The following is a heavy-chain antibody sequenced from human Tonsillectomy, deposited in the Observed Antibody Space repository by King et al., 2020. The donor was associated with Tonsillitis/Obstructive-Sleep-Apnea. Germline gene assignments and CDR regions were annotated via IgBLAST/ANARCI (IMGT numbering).Heavy chain of an antibody. D-gene: IGHD3-3*01. CDR3: ARQGYDFWSGYPSRAFDI. J-gene: IGHJ3*02. CDR1: GYTFTSYW. CDR2: IYPGDSDT. V-gene: IGHV5-51*01. Sequence: VQLVESGAEVKKPGESLKISCKGSGYTFTSYWIGWVRQMPGKGLEWMGIIYPGDSDTRDSPSFQGQVTISADKTISTAYLQWSSLKASDTAMYYCARQGYDFWSGYPSRAFDIWGQGTMVTVSS.